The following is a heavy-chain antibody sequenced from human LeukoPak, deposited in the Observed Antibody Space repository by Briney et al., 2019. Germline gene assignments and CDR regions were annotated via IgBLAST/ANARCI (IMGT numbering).Heavy chain of an antibody. CDR1: GFTFSSYA. V-gene: IGHV3-64*01. D-gene: IGHD3-22*01. CDR2: ISSNGGST. Sequence: GRSLILSCAASGFTFSSYAMHWVRQAPGKGLEYVSAISSNGGSTYYANSVKGRFTISRDNSKNTLYLQMGSLRAEDMAVYYCASKGYYYDSSGYYSGFDNWGHGTLVTVSS. J-gene: IGHJ4*01. CDR3: ASKGYYYDSSGYYSGFDN.